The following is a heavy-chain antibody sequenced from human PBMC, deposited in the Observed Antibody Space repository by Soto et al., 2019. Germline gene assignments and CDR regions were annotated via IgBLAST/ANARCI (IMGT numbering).Heavy chain of an antibody. J-gene: IGHJ6*02. D-gene: IGHD3-16*01. CDR2: IIPNFDTP. Sequence: QVHLVQSGAEVKKPGSSVKVSCKTSGGSFNNYAVSWVRQAPGTGLEWMGGIIPNFDTPNYAQKFQDRVTIIEDYTSSTVYMGLRSLRSNDTAVYYCAGAMFREMLIFESSGMHVWSQGTTVIVSS. CDR3: AGAMFREMLIFESSGMHV. CDR1: GGSFNNYA. V-gene: IGHV1-69*01.